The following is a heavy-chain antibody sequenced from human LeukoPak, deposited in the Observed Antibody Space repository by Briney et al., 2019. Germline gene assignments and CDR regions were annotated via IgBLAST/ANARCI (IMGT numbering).Heavy chain of an antibody. CDR1: GDSVSSSY. CDR3: ARDKGETATLDTFDL. CDR2: IFATGDT. D-gene: IGHD5-18*01. J-gene: IGHJ3*01. V-gene: IGHV4-59*02. Sequence: PSETLSLTCSVSGDSVSSSYWSWIRQPPGKTLEWLGYIFATGDTNYNPSLKSRVTISVDTSKNQFSLRLTSVTAADTAVYFCARDKGETATLDTFDLWGQGTMVTVSS.